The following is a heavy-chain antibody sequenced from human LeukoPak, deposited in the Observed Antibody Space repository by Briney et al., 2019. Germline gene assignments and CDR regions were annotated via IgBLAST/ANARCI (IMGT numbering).Heavy chain of an antibody. V-gene: IGHV1-2*02. J-gene: IGHJ5*02. CDR2: INPNSGGT. CDR3: ARERGYYYGYGWFDL. D-gene: IGHD5-18*01. Sequence: ASVKVSCKASGYTFTDYYMHWVRQAPGQGLEWMGWINPNSGGTNYAQKFQGRVTMTRDTSISTAYMELSSLRSDDTAVYYCARERGYYYGYGWFDLWGQGTLVTVSS. CDR1: GYTFTDYY.